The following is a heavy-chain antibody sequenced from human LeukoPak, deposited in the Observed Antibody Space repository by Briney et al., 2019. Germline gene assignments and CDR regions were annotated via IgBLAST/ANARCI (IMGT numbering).Heavy chain of an antibody. D-gene: IGHD3-10*01. Sequence: GGSLRLSCAASGSTFSDYYMSWLRQAPGKGLEWVSYISSSSSYTNYADSVKGRFTISRDNAKNSLYLQMNSLRAEDTAVYYCARGGCYGSGSYFTDWGQGTLVTVSS. CDR3: ARGGCYGSGSYFTD. CDR1: GSTFSDYY. CDR2: ISSSSSYT. V-gene: IGHV3-11*06. J-gene: IGHJ4*02.